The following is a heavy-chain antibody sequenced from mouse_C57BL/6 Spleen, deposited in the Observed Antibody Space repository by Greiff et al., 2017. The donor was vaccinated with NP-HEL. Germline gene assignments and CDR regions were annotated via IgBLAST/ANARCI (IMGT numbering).Heavy chain of an antibody. CDR2: ISSGSSTI. J-gene: IGHJ1*03. CDR3: SRGPLHYYGSSYGYFDV. Sequence: DVQLVESGGGLVKPGGSLKLSCAASGFTFSDYGMHWVRQAPEKGLEWVAYISSGSSTIYYADTVKGRFTISRDNAKNTLFLQMTSLRSEATAMYYFSRGPLHYYGSSYGYFDVWGTGTTVTVSS. D-gene: IGHD1-1*01. V-gene: IGHV5-17*01. CDR1: GFTFSDYG.